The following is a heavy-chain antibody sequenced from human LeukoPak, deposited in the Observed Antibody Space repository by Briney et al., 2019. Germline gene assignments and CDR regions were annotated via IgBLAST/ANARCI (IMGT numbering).Heavy chain of an antibody. V-gene: IGHV5-51*01. D-gene: IGHD2-2*01. CDR3: ARVPAALAGDTFDA. Sequence: GESLKISCKGSGYSFTTYWIGWVRQMPGRGLEWMGIIYPGDSDTRYSPSFQGQVTISADKSISAAYLQWSSVKASDTAMYYWARVPAALAGDTFDAWGEGTMVTVSS. J-gene: IGHJ3*01. CDR1: GYSFTTYW. CDR2: IYPGDSDT.